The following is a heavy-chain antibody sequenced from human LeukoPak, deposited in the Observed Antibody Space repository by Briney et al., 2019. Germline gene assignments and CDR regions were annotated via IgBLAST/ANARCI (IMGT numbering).Heavy chain of an antibody. V-gene: IGHV1-58*01. J-gene: IGHJ2*01. CDR1: GFTFTSSA. D-gene: IGHD3-3*01. CDR3: AVWDYDFWSGYLTPDFDL. Sequence: ASVKVSCKASGFTFTSSAVQWVRQARGQRLEWIGWIVVGSGNTNYAQKFEERVTITRDMSTSTAYMELSNLRSEDTAVYYCAVWDYDFWSGYLTPDFDLWGRGTLVTVSS. CDR2: IVVGSGNT.